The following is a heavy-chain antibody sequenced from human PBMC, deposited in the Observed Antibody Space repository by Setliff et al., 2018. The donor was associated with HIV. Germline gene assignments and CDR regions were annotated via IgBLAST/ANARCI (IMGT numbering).Heavy chain of an antibody. V-gene: IGHV3-48*01. D-gene: IGHD1-26*01. CDR3: ARGVGSNYFDY. CDR1: GFTFSYYS. CDR2: LTSGTATM. J-gene: IGHJ4*02. Sequence: PGGSLRLSCAASGFTFSYYSMHWVRQAPGKGLEWLSYLTSGTATMYYADSVKGRFTISRDSVKNSLYLQMNSLRAEDTAVYFCARGVGSNYFDYWGQGTLVTVSS.